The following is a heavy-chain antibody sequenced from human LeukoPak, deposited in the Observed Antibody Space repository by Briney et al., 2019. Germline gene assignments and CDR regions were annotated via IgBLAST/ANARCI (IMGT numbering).Heavy chain of an antibody. J-gene: IGHJ4*02. Sequence: ASVKVCCKASGYIFTSYAMHWVRQAPGQRLGWMGWINADNGDTEYSEKFQGRVTITRDTSATTAYMELSSLTSDDTAAYYCATRGSGSSGWSFDYWGQGTLVTVSS. V-gene: IGHV1-3*01. CDR1: GYIFTSYA. CDR3: ATRGSGSSGWSFDY. CDR2: INADNGDT. D-gene: IGHD6-19*01.